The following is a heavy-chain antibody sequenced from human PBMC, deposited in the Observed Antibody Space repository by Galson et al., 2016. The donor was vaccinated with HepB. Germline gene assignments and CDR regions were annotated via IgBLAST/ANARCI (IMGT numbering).Heavy chain of an antibody. D-gene: IGHD6-13*01. CDR3: ARADSSSWYYLNY. CDR2: ISSSSSYI. Sequence: SLRLSCAASGFTFSSYSMNWVRQAPGKGLEWVSSISSSSSYIYYADSVKGRFTISRDNAKNSLYLQMNSLRAEETAVYYCARADSSSWYYLNYWGQGTLVTVSS. CDR1: GFTFSSYS. J-gene: IGHJ4*02. V-gene: IGHV3-21*01.